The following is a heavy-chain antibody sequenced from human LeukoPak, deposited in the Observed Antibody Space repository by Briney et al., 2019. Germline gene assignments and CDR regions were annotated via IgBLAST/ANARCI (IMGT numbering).Heavy chain of an antibody. J-gene: IGHJ6*03. Sequence: ASVKVSCKASGYTFTSYGISWVRQAPGQGLEWMGWISAYNGNTNYAQKLQGRVTMTTDTSTSTAYMELRSLRSDDTAVYYRARVQEDSRGWYDYYYYMDVWGKGTTVTVSS. V-gene: IGHV1-18*01. D-gene: IGHD6-19*01. CDR3: ARVQEDSRGWYDYYYYMDV. CDR1: GYTFTSYG. CDR2: ISAYNGNT.